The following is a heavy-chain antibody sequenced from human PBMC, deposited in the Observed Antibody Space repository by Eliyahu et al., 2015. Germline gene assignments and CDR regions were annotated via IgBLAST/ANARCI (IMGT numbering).Heavy chain of an antibody. CDR3: TRWGRDEVAGPADY. D-gene: IGHD5-12*01. CDR1: GFIFSDSA. V-gene: IGHV3-73*02. J-gene: IGHJ4*02. CDR2: IRSKVKNYAT. Sequence: EVQLVQSGGGLVRPGGSLKLSXAXSGFIFSDSAMHWVRQAPGKGLEWIGRIRSKVKNYATTYGVSVEGSFTISREDSKNTTYLQMDGLKLDDTAVYYCTRWGRDEVAGPADYWGQGTLVTVSS.